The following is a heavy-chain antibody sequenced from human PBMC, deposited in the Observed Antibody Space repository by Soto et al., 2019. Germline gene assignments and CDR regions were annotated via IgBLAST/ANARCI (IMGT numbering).Heavy chain of an antibody. D-gene: IGHD5-12*01. J-gene: IGHJ4*02. Sequence: PGGSLRLSCAASGFTFSSYGMHWVRQAPGKGLEWVAVISYDGSNKYYADSVKGRFTISRDNSKNTLYLQMNSLRAEDTAVYYCATDRKREMATTYYFDYWGQGTLVTVSS. CDR2: ISYDGSNK. CDR3: ATDRKREMATTYYFDY. CDR1: GFTFSSYG. V-gene: IGHV3-30*03.